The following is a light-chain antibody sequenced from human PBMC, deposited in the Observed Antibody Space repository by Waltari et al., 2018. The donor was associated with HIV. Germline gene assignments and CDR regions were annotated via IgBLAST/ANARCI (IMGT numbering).Light chain of an antibody. V-gene: IGLV2-14*02. Sequence: QSALTQPASVSRSPGQSVTISCTGTRSTVGGFNLVSWYQQHPDKAPKLVIFDANTRPSGIPFRFSASKSGNTASLTISGLQPEDEADYYCCSYMSGSTLVFGGGTKVIV. CDR1: RSTVGGFNL. CDR2: DAN. J-gene: IGLJ3*02. CDR3: CSYMSGSTLV.